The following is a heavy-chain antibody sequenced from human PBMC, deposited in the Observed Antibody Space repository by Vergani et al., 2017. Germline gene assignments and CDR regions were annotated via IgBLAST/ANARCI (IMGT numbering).Heavy chain of an antibody. Sequence: EVQLVESGGGLVPPGRSLRLSCAASGFSFGDYAMPWVRQAPGKGLEWVAFIRNKAYGGTTEYAASVKGRFTISRDDSKRLAYLQLSGLKTEDTAVYFCSRGRGYSFGYSDYWGQGTLVTVSS. V-gene: IGHV3-49*04. CDR2: IRNKAYGGTT. CDR1: GFSFGDYA. CDR3: SRGRGYSFGYSDY. D-gene: IGHD5-18*01. J-gene: IGHJ4*02.